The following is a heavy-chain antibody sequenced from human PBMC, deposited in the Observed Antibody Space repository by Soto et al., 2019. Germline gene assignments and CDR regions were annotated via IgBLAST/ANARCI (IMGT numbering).Heavy chain of an antibody. CDR2: IWYDGSNK. J-gene: IGHJ6*03. CDR1: GFTFSSYG. CDR3: ASKVVPAPPYYYYMDV. Sequence: PGGSLRLSCAASGFTFSSYGMHWVRQAPGKGLEWVAVIWYDGSNKYYADSVKGRFTISRDNSKNTLYLQMNSLRAEDTAVYYCASKVVPAPPYYYYMDVWGKGTTVTVSS. D-gene: IGHD2-2*01. V-gene: IGHV3-33*01.